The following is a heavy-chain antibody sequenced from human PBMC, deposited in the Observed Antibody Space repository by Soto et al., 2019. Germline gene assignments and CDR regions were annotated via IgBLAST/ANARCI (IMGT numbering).Heavy chain of an antibody. V-gene: IGHV3-30*18. J-gene: IGHJ4*02. D-gene: IGHD3-10*01. CDR1: GFTFSSYG. CDR2: ISYDGSNK. CDR3: AKDLSYYYRLLDY. Sequence: GGSLRLSCAASGFTFSSYGMHWVRQAPGKGLEWVAVISYDGSNKYYADSVKGRFTISRDNSKNTLYLQMNSLRAEDTAVYYCAKDLSYYYRLLDYWGQGTLVTVSS.